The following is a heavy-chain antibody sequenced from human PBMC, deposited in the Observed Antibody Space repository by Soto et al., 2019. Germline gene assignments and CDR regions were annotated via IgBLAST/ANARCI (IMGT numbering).Heavy chain of an antibody. Sequence: XGSLRLSCAVSGVAFNNYGINWVRQAPGKGLEWVSSISKSDYTYYSDSVKGRFAISRDNAKSSVSLQMNTLRVEDTAVYYCAREDSIIIPAVSDFWGQGPLVTVSS. CDR1: GVAFNNYG. CDR2: ISKSDYT. CDR3: AREDSIIIPAVSDF. D-gene: IGHD2-2*01. J-gene: IGHJ4*02. V-gene: IGHV3-21*01.